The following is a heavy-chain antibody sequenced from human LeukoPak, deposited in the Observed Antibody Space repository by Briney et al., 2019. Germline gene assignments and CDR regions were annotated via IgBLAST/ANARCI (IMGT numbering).Heavy chain of an antibody. Sequence: GASVKVSCKASGYTFTSYGISWVRQAPGQGLEWMGWISAYNGNTNYAQKLQGRVTMTTDTSTSTAYMEVRSLRSDDTAVYYCARTTWIQLWPTGYYYFDYWGQGTLVTVSS. CDR2: ISAYNGNT. V-gene: IGHV1-18*01. D-gene: IGHD5-18*01. CDR1: GYTFTSYG. J-gene: IGHJ4*02. CDR3: ARTTWIQLWPTGYYYFDY.